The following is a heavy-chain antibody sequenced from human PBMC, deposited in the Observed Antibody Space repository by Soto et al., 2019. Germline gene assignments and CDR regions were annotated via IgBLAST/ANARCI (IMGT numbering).Heavy chain of an antibody. D-gene: IGHD6-13*01. Sequence: QIPFKEAGPTLVKTTQNPPLTCTFSGFSLSTCGVGVGWIRQPPGKALEWLALIYWDDDKRYSPSLKSRLTITKDTSKNQVVLTMTNMDPVDTATYYCAHSPQISSPWGYDYWGQGTLVTVSS. CDR1: GFSLSTCGVG. J-gene: IGHJ4*02. CDR3: AHSPQISSPWGYDY. CDR2: IYWDDDK. V-gene: IGHV2-5*02.